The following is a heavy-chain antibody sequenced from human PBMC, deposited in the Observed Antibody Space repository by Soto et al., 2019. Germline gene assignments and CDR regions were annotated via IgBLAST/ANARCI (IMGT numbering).Heavy chain of an antibody. D-gene: IGHD3-16*01. Sequence: SETLSLTCTVSGGSISSSVYYWGWIRQPPWKGLECIGSIYYSGSTYYNPSLKSRVTISVDTSKNQFSLKRNSVTAADTAVYYCARFGPQSNYYYYGMDVWGQGTTVTVSS. J-gene: IGHJ6*02. V-gene: IGHV4-39*01. CDR1: GGSISSSVYY. CDR3: ARFGPQSNYYYYGMDV. CDR2: IYYSGST.